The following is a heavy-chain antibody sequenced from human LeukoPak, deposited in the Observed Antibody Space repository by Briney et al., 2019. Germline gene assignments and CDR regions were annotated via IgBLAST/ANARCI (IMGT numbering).Heavy chain of an antibody. J-gene: IGHJ4*02. CDR1: GFTFSSYA. V-gene: IGHV3-64D*06. CDR2: ISSNGGST. D-gene: IGHD4-17*01. CDR3: VKDGADYGDFPRDYFDY. Sequence: GGSLRLSCSASGFTFSSYAMHWVRQAPGKGLEYVSAISSNGGSTYYADSVKGRFTISRDNSKSTLYLQMSSLRAEDTAVYYCVKDGADYGDFPRDYFDYWGQGTLVTVSS.